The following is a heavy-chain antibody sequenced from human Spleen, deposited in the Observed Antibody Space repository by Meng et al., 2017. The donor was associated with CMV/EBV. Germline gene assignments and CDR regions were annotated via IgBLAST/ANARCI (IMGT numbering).Heavy chain of an antibody. CDR2: INPNSGDT. V-gene: IGHV1-2*02. Sequence: ASVKVSCKASGYTFTGYYIHWVRQAPGQGFEWMGWINPNSGDTNYAQKFQGRVTMTRDTSISTAYMELTRLRFDDTAVYYCAKVPTVAAAGTSFMYYYGMDVWGQGTTVTVSS. D-gene: IGHD6-13*01. CDR1: GYTFTGYY. CDR3: AKVPTVAAAGTSFMYYYGMDV. J-gene: IGHJ6*02.